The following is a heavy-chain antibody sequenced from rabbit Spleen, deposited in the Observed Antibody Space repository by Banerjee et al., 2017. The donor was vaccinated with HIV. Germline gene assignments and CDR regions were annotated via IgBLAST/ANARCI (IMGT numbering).Heavy chain of an antibody. V-gene: IGHV1S45*01. CDR1: GFSFSNKAV. CDR2: VYGGSSGT. D-gene: IGHD1-1*01. Sequence: QEQLVESGGGLVQPGGSLKLSCTASGFSFSNKAVMCWVRQAPGKGLEWLACVYGGSSGTYYATGVNGRFTISKTSSTTVTLQMTSLTVADTATYFCARRYSGNSDRYRWNLWGPGTLVTVS. J-gene: IGHJ4*01. CDR3: ARRYSGNSDRYRWNL.